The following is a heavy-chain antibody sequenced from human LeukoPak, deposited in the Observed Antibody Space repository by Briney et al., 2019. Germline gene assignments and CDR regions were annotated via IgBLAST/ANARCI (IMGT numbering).Heavy chain of an antibody. Sequence: GGSLRLSCAASGFTFSSYAMSWVRQAPGKGLEWVSIIYSGGSTFYADSVKGRFTISRDNSKNTLYLQMNSLRAEDTAVYYCAKASPLAPTRHLDAFDIWGQGTMVTVSS. J-gene: IGHJ3*02. CDR2: IYSGGST. V-gene: IGHV3-23*03. D-gene: IGHD2-15*01. CDR1: GFTFSSYA. CDR3: AKASPLAPTRHLDAFDI.